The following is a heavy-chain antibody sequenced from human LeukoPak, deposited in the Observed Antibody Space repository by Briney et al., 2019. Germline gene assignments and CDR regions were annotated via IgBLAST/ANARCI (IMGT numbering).Heavy chain of an antibody. D-gene: IGHD3-22*01. CDR2: IYYSGST. V-gene: IGHV4-59*08. CDR3: ARGSYDSSGYYYVPFDY. J-gene: IGHJ4*02. Sequence: SETLSLTCTVSGGSISSYCWSWIRQPPGKGLEWIGYIYYSGSTNYNPSLKSRVTISVDTSKNQFSLKLSSVTAADTAVYYCARGSYDSSGYYYVPFDYWGQGTLVTVSS. CDR1: GGSISSYC.